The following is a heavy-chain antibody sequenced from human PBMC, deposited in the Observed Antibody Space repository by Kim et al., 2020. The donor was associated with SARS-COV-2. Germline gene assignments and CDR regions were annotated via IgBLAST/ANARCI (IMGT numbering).Heavy chain of an antibody. CDR1: GFTFDDYA. J-gene: IGHJ4*02. CDR2: ISWNSGSI. CDR3: AKAGVGATFLDY. Sequence: GGSLRLSCAASGFTFDDYAMHWVRQAPGKGLEWVSGISWNSGSIGYADSVKGRFTISRDNAKNSLYLQMNSRRAEDTALYYCAKAGVGATFLDYWGQGTLVTVSS. D-gene: IGHD1-26*01. V-gene: IGHV3-9*01.